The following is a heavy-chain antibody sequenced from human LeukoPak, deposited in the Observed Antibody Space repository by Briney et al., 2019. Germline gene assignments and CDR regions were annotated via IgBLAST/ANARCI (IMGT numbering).Heavy chain of an antibody. Sequence: ASVKVSCKASGYTFTSYGISWVRQAPGQGLEWMGWISAYNGNTNYAQKLQGRVTMTTDTSTSTAYMELRSLRSDDTAVYYCARVLEYYYGSGVLYYYYYMDVWGKGTTATISS. CDR1: GYTFTSYG. D-gene: IGHD3-10*01. J-gene: IGHJ6*03. V-gene: IGHV1-18*01. CDR3: ARVLEYYYGSGVLYYYYYMDV. CDR2: ISAYNGNT.